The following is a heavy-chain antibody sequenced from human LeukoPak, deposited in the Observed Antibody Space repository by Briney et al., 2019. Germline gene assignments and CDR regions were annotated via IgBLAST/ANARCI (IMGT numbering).Heavy chain of an antibody. D-gene: IGHD6-19*01. CDR2: MNPNSGNA. J-gene: IGHJ5*02. Sequence: GASVKVSCKASGYTFTSYDINWVRQATGQGLEWMGWMNPNSGNAGYAQKFQGRVTMTRNTSISTAYMELSSLRSEDTAVYYCARVALISGWYGTTNPFDPWGQGTLVIVSS. V-gene: IGHV1-8*01. CDR1: GYTFTSYD. CDR3: ARVALISGWYGTTNPFDP.